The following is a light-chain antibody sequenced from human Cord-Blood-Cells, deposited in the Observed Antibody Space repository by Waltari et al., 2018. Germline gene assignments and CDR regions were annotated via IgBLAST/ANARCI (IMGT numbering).Light chain of an antibody. J-gene: IGLJ1*01. CDR2: DVS. V-gene: IGLV2-14*01. CDR3: SSYTSSSTLGV. CDR1: STDVGGYNY. Sequence: QSALTQPASVSGSPGQSLTISCRGTSTDVGGYNYVSWYQQHPGKAPQLMIYDVSNRPSGVSNRFSGSKSGNTASLTISGLQAEDEADYYCSSYTSSSTLGVFGTGTKVTVL.